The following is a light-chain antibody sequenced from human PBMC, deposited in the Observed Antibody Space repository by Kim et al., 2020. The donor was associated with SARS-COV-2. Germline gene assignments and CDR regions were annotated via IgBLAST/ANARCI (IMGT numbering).Light chain of an antibody. CDR3: QQYDVWPRP. J-gene: IGKJ1*01. V-gene: IGKV3-15*01. Sequence: VSPGERAPLSHRASRRVSRKLAWYQKESGQAPRLLIYGADTRATGIPARFSGSGSGTEFTLTLSSMQSEDVAVYYCQQYDVWPRPFGLGTKVDIK. CDR2: GAD. CDR1: RRVSRK.